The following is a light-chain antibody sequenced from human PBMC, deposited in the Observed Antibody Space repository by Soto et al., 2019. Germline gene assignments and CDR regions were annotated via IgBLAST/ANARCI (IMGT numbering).Light chain of an antibody. Sequence: QPVLTQSPSASASLGASVKLTCTLSSGHSSYAIAWHQQQPEKGPRYLMKLNSDGSHSKGDGIPDRFSGSSSGAERYLTLSSLQSEDEADYFCQTWGTGMGVFGGGTKLTVL. V-gene: IGLV4-69*01. CDR2: LNSDGSH. J-gene: IGLJ2*01. CDR1: SGHSSYA. CDR3: QTWGTGMGV.